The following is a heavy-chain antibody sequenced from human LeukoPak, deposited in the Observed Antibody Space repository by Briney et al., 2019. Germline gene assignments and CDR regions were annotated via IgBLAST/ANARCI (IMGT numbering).Heavy chain of an antibody. V-gene: IGHV3-21*01. Sequence: PGGSLRLSCAASGFTFSSYTMHWVRQAPGKGLEWVSSISIGPNYIYYADSVKGRFTISRDNAKSSLYLQMNSLRADDTAVFYCARELGGQFTSSGFDYWGQGTLVTVSS. D-gene: IGHD6-19*01. CDR1: GFTFSSYT. J-gene: IGHJ4*02. CDR2: ISIGPNYI. CDR3: ARELGGQFTSSGFDY.